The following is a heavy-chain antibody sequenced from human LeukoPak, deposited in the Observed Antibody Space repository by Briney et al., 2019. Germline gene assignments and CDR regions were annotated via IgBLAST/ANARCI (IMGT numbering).Heavy chain of an antibody. Sequence: PGGSLRLSCAASGFTFSSYAMHWVRQAPGKGLEWVAVISYDGSNKYYADSVKGRFTISRDNAKNSLYLQMNSLTAADTAVYYCAPMAADTVMGDMDVWGQGTEVTVSS. CDR3: APMAADTVMGDMDV. D-gene: IGHD5-18*01. CDR1: GFTFSSYA. CDR2: ISYDGSNK. V-gene: IGHV3-30-3*01. J-gene: IGHJ6*02.